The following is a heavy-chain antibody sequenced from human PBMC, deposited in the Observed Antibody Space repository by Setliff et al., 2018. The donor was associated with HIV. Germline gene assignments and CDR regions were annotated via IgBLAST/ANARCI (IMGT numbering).Heavy chain of an antibody. J-gene: IGHJ1*01. CDR2: IYHSGST. Sequence: TLSLTCAVSGDSISSSNWWSWVRQSPGKGLEWIGKIYHSGSTNYNPSLKSRVTISVNKSKNQFSLKLSSVTAADTAVYYCTREWTGYSSTWGQGTLVTVPQ. D-gene: IGHD6-13*01. V-gene: IGHV4-4*02. CDR1: GDSISSSNW. CDR3: TREWTGYSST.